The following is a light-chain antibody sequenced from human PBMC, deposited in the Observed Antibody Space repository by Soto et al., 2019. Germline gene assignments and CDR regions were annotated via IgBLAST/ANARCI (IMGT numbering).Light chain of an antibody. J-gene: IGLJ2*01. V-gene: IGLV3-1*01. CDR1: KLGDKY. Sequence: SYELTQPPSVSVSPGQTGTITCSGDKLGDKYACWYQQKPGQSPVLVIYQDDKRPSGIPERFSGSNSGNTATLSISGTQAMDEADYCCQAWDSNTAIFGGGTKLTVL. CDR3: QAWDSNTAI. CDR2: QDD.